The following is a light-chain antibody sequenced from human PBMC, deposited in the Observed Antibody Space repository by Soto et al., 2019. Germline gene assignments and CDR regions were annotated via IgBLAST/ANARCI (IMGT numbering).Light chain of an antibody. CDR1: QSISSY. J-gene: IGKJ1*01. V-gene: IGKV1-39*01. CDR2: AAS. CDR3: QQSYSTSWT. Sequence: DIQMTQSPSSLSASVGDIVTMTGLASQSISSYLNWYQQKPGKAPKLLIYAASSLQSGVPSRFSGSGSGTDFTLTISSLQPEDFATYYCQQSYSTSWTFGQGTKVDIK.